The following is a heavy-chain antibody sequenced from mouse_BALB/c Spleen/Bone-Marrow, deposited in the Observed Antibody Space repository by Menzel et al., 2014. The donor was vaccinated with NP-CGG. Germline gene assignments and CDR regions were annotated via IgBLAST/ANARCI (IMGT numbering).Heavy chain of an antibody. CDR1: GFTITDYY. D-gene: IGHD2-3*01. V-gene: IGHV7-3*02. Sequence: VQLVESGGGLVQPGGSLRLSCATSGFTITDYYMSCVRQPPGKALEWLGFIRNKANGYTTEYSASVKGRFTISRDNSLSIHYLQINAQRAQDSATYCCAREEGLLRFVYWCQGTPVSISA. J-gene: IGHJ3*01. CDR2: IRNKANGYTT. CDR3: AREEGLLRFVY.